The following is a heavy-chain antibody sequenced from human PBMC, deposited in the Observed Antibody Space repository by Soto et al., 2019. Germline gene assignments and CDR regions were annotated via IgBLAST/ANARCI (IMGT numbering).Heavy chain of an antibody. CDR1: GGSVRSGGYY. CDR3: ARDRGHHDSSGYYQAPFDY. V-gene: IGHV4-61*08. CDR2: IHDSGST. Sequence: SETLSLTCTVSGGSVRSGGYYWSWIRQPPGKGLEWIGYIHDSGSTHYNPSLKSRVTISVDTSKNQFSLMLNSVIAADTAVYYCARDRGHHDSSGYYQAPFDYWGLGTLVT. J-gene: IGHJ4*02. D-gene: IGHD3-22*01.